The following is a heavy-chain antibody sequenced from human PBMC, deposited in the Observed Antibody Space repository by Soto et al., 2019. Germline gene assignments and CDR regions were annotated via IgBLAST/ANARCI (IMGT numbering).Heavy chain of an antibody. V-gene: IGHV1-24*01. J-gene: IGHJ6*04. CDR2: FDPEDGET. Sequence: ASVKVSCKGSGYTLTELSMHSVRQAPGKGLERMGGFDPEDGETIYGQIFQGRGTMTEDTSTDTVYMELSSLRSEDTAVYYCARGTRITMVRGVILGASYGTHVRGTALTVTIS. D-gene: IGHD3-10*01. CDR3: ARGTRITMVRGVILGASYGTHV. CDR1: GYTLTELS.